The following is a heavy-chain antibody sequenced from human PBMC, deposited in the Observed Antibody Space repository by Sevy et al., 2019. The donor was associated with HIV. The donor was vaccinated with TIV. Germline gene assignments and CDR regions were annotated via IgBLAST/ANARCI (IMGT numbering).Heavy chain of an antibody. J-gene: IGHJ4*02. CDR2: ITGNGGST. CDR1: GFTFRSYA. D-gene: IGHD3-22*01. V-gene: IGHV3-23*01. CDR3: AKDLAYESSGYHDY. Sequence: GGSLRLSCSASGFTFRSYAMNWVRQAPGKGLEWVSAITGNGGSTYYADPVKGGFTIYRDNSKSTLYLQMNSLRAEDTALYSCAKDLAYESSGYHDYWGQGTLVTVSS.